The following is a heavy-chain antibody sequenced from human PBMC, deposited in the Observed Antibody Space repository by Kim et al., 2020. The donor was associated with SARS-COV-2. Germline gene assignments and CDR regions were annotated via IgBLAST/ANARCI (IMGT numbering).Heavy chain of an antibody. CDR3: ARSVGGPPRDFDY. D-gene: IGHD2-15*01. V-gene: IGHV4-31*03. CDR2: IYYSGST. J-gene: IGHJ4*02. Sequence: SETLSLTCTVSGGSISSGGYYWSWIRQHPGKGLELIGYIYYSGSTYYNPSLKSRLTMSVDTSKNQFSLKLSSVTAADTAVYYCARSVGGPPRDFDYWGQGTLVTVSS. CDR1: GGSISSGGYY.